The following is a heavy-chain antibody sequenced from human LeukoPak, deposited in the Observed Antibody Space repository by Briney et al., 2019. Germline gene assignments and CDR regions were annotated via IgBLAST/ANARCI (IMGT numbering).Heavy chain of an antibody. CDR2: ISSSSSYI. J-gene: IGHJ5*02. V-gene: IGHV3-21*01. D-gene: IGHD3-22*01. CDR3: ARDFRHYYDSSGYYYAGLDP. Sequence: GGSLRLSCAASGFTFSSYSMNWVRQAPGKGLEWVSSISSSSSYIYYADSVKGRFTISRDNAKNPLYLQMNSLRAEDTAVYYCARDFRHYYDSSGYYYAGLDPWGQGTLVTVSS. CDR1: GFTFSSYS.